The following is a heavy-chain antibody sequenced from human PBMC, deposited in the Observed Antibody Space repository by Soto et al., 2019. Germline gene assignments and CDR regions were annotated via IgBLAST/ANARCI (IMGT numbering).Heavy chain of an antibody. CDR1: GYTFTSYG. Sequence: ASVKVSCKASGYTFTSYGISWVRQAPGQGLEWMGWISAYNGNTNYAQKLQGRVTMTTDTSTGTAYMELRSLRSDDTAVYYCAGYEAVAGSFDPWGQGTLVTVSS. CDR3: AGYEAVAGSFDP. CDR2: ISAYNGNT. J-gene: IGHJ5*02. V-gene: IGHV1-18*01. D-gene: IGHD6-19*01.